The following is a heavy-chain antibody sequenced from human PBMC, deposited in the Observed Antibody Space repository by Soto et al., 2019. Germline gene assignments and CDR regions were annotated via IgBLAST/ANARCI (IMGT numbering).Heavy chain of an antibody. CDR3: ARAGYCTGTSCFRNGMDV. V-gene: IGHV3-30-3*01. D-gene: IGHD2-2*01. J-gene: IGHJ6*02. CDR1: GFTFSNYA. Sequence: QVQLVESGGGVVQPGRSLRLSCAASGFTFSNYAIHWVRQAPGKGLEWVAVISNDGSNTYFADSVRGRFTISRDNSKNTLFLQMNSLRLEDTAVDYCARAGYCTGTSCFRNGMDVWGQGTTVTASS. CDR2: ISNDGSNT.